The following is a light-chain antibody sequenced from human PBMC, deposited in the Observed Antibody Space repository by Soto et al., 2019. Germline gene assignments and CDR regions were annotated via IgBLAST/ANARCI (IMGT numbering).Light chain of an antibody. J-gene: IGKJ4*01. Sequence: DILMTQSPSSLSVSLGDSATITCRASQTVNTSLPWYQHKPGKAPKLLIYATSNLQSGVPSRFSGSGSGTEFTLTISSLQPEDFAAYYCQQCYITPLTFGRGTKVDIK. CDR3: QQCYITPLT. V-gene: IGKV1-39*01. CDR1: QTVNTS. CDR2: ATS.